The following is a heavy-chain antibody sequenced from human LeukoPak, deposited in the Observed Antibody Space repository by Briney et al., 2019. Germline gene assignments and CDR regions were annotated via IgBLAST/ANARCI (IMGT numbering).Heavy chain of an antibody. D-gene: IGHD4-23*01. V-gene: IGHV4-59*12. CDR1: GGSISSYY. Sequence: SETLSLTCTVSGGSISSYYWSWIRQPPGKGLEWVGYIYYSGSTNYNPSLKSRVTISVDTSKNQFSLKLSSVTAADTAVYYCARVRGNSACFDYWGQGTLVTVSS. J-gene: IGHJ4*02. CDR3: ARVRGNSACFDY. CDR2: IYYSGST.